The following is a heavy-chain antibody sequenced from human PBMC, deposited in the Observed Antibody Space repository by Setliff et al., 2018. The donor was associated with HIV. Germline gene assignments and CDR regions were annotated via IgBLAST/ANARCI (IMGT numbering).Heavy chain of an antibody. Sequence: SETLSLTCAVSGGSISSSNWWSWVRQPPGKGLEWIGEIYHSGTTNYNPSLKSRVTISVDKSKNQFSLKLSSVTAADTAVYFCARDPSGSDAFDIWGQGTMVTV. V-gene: IGHV4-4*02. J-gene: IGHJ3*02. D-gene: IGHD6-6*01. CDR1: GGSISSSNW. CDR2: IYHSGTT. CDR3: ARDPSGSDAFDI.